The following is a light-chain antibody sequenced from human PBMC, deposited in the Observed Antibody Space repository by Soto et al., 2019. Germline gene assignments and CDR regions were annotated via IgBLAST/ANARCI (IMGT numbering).Light chain of an antibody. J-gene: IGKJ1*01. V-gene: IGKV1-27*01. Sequence: DIQLSKSPSALSASVGDRVTINCRASRGISDSLAWYQQKPGKVPHLLIHSASTLQSGVPSRFSGSGSGTDFTLTISSLQPEDVATYYCQKFDSAPTFGPGTKV. CDR2: SAS. CDR3: QKFDSAPT. CDR1: RGISDS.